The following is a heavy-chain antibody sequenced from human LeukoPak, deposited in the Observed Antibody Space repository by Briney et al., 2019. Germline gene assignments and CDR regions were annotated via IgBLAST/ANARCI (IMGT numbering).Heavy chain of an antibody. CDR2: IDWDDDK. CDR3: ARIPYGSGSYPYFDY. CDR1: GFSLSTSGMC. J-gene: IGHJ4*02. D-gene: IGHD3-10*01. V-gene: IGHV2-70*11. Sequence: SGPTLVNPTQTLTLTCTFSGFSLSTSGMCVSWIRQPPGKALEWLARIDWDDDKYYSTSLKTRLTISKDTSKNQVVLTVTNMDPVDTATYYCARIPYGSGSYPYFDYWGQGTLVTVSS.